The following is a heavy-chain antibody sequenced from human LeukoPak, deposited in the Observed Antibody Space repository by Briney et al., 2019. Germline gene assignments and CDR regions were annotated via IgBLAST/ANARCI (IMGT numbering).Heavy chain of an antibody. CDR1: GYTFTGYY. CDR3: ARGSGYSGYDYSAY. D-gene: IGHD5-12*01. Sequence: ASVKVSCKASGYTFTGYYMHWVRQAPGQGLEWMGGIIPIFGTANYAQKFQGRVTITADESTSTAYMELSSLRSEDTAVYYCARGSGYSGYDYSAYWGQGTLVTVSS. V-gene: IGHV1-69*13. J-gene: IGHJ4*02. CDR2: IIPIFGTA.